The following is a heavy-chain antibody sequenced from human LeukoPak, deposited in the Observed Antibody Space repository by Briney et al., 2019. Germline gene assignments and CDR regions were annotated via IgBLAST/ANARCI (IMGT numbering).Heavy chain of an antibody. D-gene: IGHD3-22*01. V-gene: IGHV3-30*04. CDR3: ARGPFCSDNSRFRAKDYYFDY. CDR1: GFTFRAYA. J-gene: IGHJ4*02. Sequence: GGSLRLSCAASGFTFRAYAMHWVRQAPGKGLEWMAVISHHGSGTYYPDSVKGRFTISRDNSKSTLYLQMRSLRPEDTAVYFCARGPFCSDNSRFRAKDYYFDYWGQGALVTVSS. CDR2: ISHHGSGT.